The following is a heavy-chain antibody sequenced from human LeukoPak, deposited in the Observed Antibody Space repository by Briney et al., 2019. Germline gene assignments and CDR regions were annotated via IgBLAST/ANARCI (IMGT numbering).Heavy chain of an antibody. Sequence: GGSLRLSCAASGFTFSSYAMSWVRQAPGKGLEWVSAISGSGGSTYYADSVKGRFTISRDNSKNTLYLQMNSLRAEDTAVYYCAKDWTDYDFWSGHTTLFGYWGQGTLVTVSS. CDR2: ISGSGGST. CDR3: AKDWTDYDFWSGHTTLFGY. V-gene: IGHV3-23*01. CDR1: GFTFSSYA. D-gene: IGHD3-3*01. J-gene: IGHJ4*02.